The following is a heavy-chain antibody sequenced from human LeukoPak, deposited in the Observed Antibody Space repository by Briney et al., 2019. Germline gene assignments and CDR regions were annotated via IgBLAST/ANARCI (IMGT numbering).Heavy chain of an antibody. J-gene: IGHJ4*02. V-gene: IGHV3-30*18. D-gene: IGHD3-10*01. CDR1: GFTFSSYG. CDR2: ISDDGSNK. CDR3: AKDTSGSGSSYLDY. Sequence: GGSLRLSCAASGFTFSSYGMYWVRQAPGKGLEWVAAISDDGSNKYYADSVKGRITISRDSSKNTLYLQMNSLRAEDTAVYYCAKDTSGSGSSYLDYWGQGTLVTVSS.